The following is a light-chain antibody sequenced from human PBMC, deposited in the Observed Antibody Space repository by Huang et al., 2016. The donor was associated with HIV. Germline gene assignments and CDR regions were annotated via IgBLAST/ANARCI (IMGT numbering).Light chain of an antibody. CDR1: QSISTY. V-gene: IGKV1-39*01. J-gene: IGKJ1*01. CDR3: QQSYSAPPWT. Sequence: DIQMTQSPSSLSASVGDRVTITCRASQSISTYLNWYQQKPGKAPKLLIYRSSNLQSGVPSRFSGSGSGKDFTLTISSLQPEDFATYYCQQSYSAPPWTFGQGTKVEI. CDR2: RSS.